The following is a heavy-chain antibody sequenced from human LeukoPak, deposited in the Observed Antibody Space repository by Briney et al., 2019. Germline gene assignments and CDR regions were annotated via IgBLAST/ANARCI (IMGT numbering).Heavy chain of an antibody. CDR2: TRNKAKSYTT. CDR1: GFTFSDHH. V-gene: IGHV3-72*01. CDR3: ARAPSISPAGFFDY. Sequence: GGSLRLSCEASGFTFSDHHMDWVRQAPGKGLEWVGRTRNKAKSYTTEYAASVRGRFTVSRDDSKNSLYLQMNSLNTEDTAVYYCARAPSISPAGFFDYWGQGTLVTVSS. J-gene: IGHJ4*02. D-gene: IGHD6-13*01.